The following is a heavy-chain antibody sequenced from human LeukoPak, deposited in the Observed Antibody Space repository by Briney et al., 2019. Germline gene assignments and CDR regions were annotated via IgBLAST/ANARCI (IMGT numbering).Heavy chain of an antibody. CDR2: INPSGDST. V-gene: IGHV1-46*01. D-gene: IGHD1-26*01. J-gene: IGHJ5*02. CDR3: ARDNSVGDNAWWFDP. Sequence: GASVKVSCKASGYSSTSYYMHWVRQAPGQGLEWMGIINPSGDSTSYAQRFQGRVTMTRDMSTSTDYMELSSLRSEDTAVYYCARDNSVGDNAWWFDPWGQGTLVIVSS. CDR1: GYSSTSYY.